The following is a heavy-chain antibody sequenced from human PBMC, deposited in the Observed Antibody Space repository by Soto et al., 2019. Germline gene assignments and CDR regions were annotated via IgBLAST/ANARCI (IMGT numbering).Heavy chain of an antibody. Sequence: NPSETLSLTCSVSGGSISSYYWSWIRQPPGKGLEWIGYIYYSGSTNYNPSLKSRVTISVDTSKNQFSLKLSSVTAADTAVYYCARLPDLDSSRWYSFDYWGQGTMVTVSS. CDR2: IYYSGST. J-gene: IGHJ4*02. CDR1: GGSISSYY. CDR3: ARLPDLDSSRWYSFDY. V-gene: IGHV4-59*08. D-gene: IGHD6-13*01.